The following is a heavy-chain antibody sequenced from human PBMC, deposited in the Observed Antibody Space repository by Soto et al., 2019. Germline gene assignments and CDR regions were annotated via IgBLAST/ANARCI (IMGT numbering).Heavy chain of an antibody. CDR3: AKDHGDYVLDY. CDR2: ISYDGSNK. CDR1: GFTFSSYG. Sequence: PGGSLRLSCAASGFTFSSYGMHWVRQAPGKGLEWVAVISYDGSNKYYADSVKGRFTISRDNSKNTLYLQMNSLRAEDTAVYYCAKDHGDYVLDYRGQGTLVTVSS. D-gene: IGHD4-17*01. J-gene: IGHJ4*02. V-gene: IGHV3-30*18.